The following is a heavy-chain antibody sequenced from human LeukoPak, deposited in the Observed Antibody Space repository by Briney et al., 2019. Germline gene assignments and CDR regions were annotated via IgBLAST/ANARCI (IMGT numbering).Heavy chain of an antibody. J-gene: IGHJ4*02. Sequence: GSLRLSCVASGFTFSNAWMSWVRQPPGKGLEWIGEINHSGSTNYNPSLKSRVTISVDTSKNQFSLKLNSVTAADTAVYYCARGLSGYASSLGYWGQGTLVTVSA. D-gene: IGHD6-6*01. CDR1: GFTFSNAW. V-gene: IGHV4-34*01. CDR3: ARGLSGYASSLGY. CDR2: INHSGST.